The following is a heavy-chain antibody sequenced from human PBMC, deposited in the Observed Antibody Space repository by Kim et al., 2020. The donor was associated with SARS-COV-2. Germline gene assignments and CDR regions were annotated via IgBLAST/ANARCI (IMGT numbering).Heavy chain of an antibody. CDR3: ARSNYYDSSGSTY. D-gene: IGHD3-22*01. Sequence: YAQKFQGRGTMTRDTSTSTVYMELSSLRSADTAVYYCARSNYYDSSGSTYWGQGTLVTVSS. J-gene: IGHJ4*02. V-gene: IGHV1-46*01.